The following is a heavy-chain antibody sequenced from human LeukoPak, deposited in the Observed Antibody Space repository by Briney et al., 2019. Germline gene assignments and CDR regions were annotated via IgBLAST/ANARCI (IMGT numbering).Heavy chain of an antibody. CDR2: INPNSGGT. Sequence: ASVKVSCKASGYTFTGYYMHWVRQAPGQGLEWMGWINPNSGGTNYAQKFQGRVTMTRDTSISTAYMELSGLRSDDTAVYYCARHLRATTTVDYWGQGTLVTVSS. CDR1: GYTFTGYY. CDR3: ARHLRATTTVDY. D-gene: IGHD1-26*01. J-gene: IGHJ4*02. V-gene: IGHV1-2*02.